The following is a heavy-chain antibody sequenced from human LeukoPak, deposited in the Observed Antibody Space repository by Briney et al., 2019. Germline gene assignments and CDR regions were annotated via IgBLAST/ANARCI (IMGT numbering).Heavy chain of an antibody. CDR2: INPNSGGT. Sequence: ASVKVSCKASGYTFTSYAMNWVRQAPGQGLDWMGWINPNSGGTYYAQKFQGRVTTTRDTSISTAYMELSRLRSDDTAVYYCARNIWFGESSDAFDIWGQGTMVTVSS. CDR3: ARNIWFGESSDAFDI. V-gene: IGHV1-2*02. D-gene: IGHD3-10*01. CDR1: GYTFTSYA. J-gene: IGHJ3*02.